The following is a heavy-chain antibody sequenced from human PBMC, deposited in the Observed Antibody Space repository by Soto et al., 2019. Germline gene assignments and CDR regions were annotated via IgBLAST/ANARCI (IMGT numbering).Heavy chain of an antibody. J-gene: IGHJ4*02. Sequence: QITLKESGPTLVKPTQTLTLTCTFSGFSLSTSGVGVGWIRQPPGTALEWLALIYWDDDKRYSPSLKSRLTITKDTSQYQVVLTMTNMYPVDTATYYCAHLKPHAFSGSWSWFDYWGQGTLVTVAS. CDR2: IYWDDDK. D-gene: IGHD3-10*01. CDR3: AHLKPHAFSGSWSWFDY. CDR1: GFSLSTSGVG. V-gene: IGHV2-5*02.